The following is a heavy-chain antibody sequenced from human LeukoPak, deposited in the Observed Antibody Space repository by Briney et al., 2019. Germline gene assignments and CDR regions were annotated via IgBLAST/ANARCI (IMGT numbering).Heavy chain of an antibody. CDR3: ARRRGYCSDGSCYGIDY. J-gene: IGHJ4*02. CDR1: GYTFTNYD. Sequence: GASVKVSCKASGYTFTNYDINWVRQATGQGPEWMGWMNPNSGNTGYAQKFQGRVTMTRNTSISTAYMELSSLRSEDTAVYYCARRRGYCSDGSCYGIDYWGQGTLVTVSS. V-gene: IGHV1-8*01. CDR2: MNPNSGNT. D-gene: IGHD2-15*01.